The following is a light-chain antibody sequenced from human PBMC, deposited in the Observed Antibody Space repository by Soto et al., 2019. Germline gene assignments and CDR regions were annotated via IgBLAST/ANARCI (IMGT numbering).Light chain of an antibody. CDR3: QQYGGSPRT. V-gene: IGKV3-20*01. CDR1: QSVGSRY. J-gene: IGKJ1*01. Sequence: EIVLTQSPGTLSLSPGERATLSCRASQSVGSRYLAWYQQRPGQAPRLLISGASSRATGIPDRFSGSGSGTDFTLTISTLEPEDCALYFCQQYGGSPRTFGQGTKVEI. CDR2: GAS.